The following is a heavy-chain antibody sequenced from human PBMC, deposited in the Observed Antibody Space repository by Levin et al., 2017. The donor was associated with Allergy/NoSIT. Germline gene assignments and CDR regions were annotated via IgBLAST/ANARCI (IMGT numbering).Heavy chain of an antibody. Sequence: SQTLSLTCTVSGGSISSYYWSWIRQPPGKGLEWIGYIYYSGSTNYNPSLKSRVTISVDTSKNQFSLKLSSVTAADTAVYYCARWRNHGDYGRAFDIWGQGTMVTVSS. J-gene: IGHJ3*02. D-gene: IGHD4-17*01. CDR3: ARWRNHGDYGRAFDI. CDR1: GGSISSYY. V-gene: IGHV4-59*01. CDR2: IYYSGST.